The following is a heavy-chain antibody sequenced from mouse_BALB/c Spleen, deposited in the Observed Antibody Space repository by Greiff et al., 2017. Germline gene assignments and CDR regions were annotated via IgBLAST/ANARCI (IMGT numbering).Heavy chain of an antibody. D-gene: IGHD2-1*01. J-gene: IGHJ4*01. CDR2: IDPENGDT. CDR3: NAKGGNYGGYAMDY. V-gene: IGHV14-4*02. CDR1: GFNIKDYY. Sequence: VQLKQSGAELVRSGASVKLSCTASGFNIKDYYMHWVKQRPEQGLEWIGWIDPENGDTEYAPKFQGKATMTADTSSNTAYLQLSSLTSEDTAVYYCNAKGGNYGGYAMDYWGQGTSVTVSS.